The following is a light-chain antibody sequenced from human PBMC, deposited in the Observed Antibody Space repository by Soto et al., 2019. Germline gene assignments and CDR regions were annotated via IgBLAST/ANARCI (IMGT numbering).Light chain of an antibody. V-gene: IGLV1-47*01. CDR3: AAWDDSPSAHVV. Sequence: QSVLTQPTSASGTPGQGVTISCSGAYSNVGTNYVYWYQQFPGTAPKLLIYRDNQRASGVPDRFSGSKSGTSASLAISGLRSEDEAEYYCAAWDDSPSAHVVFGGGTKVTVL. CDR2: RDN. J-gene: IGLJ2*01. CDR1: YSNVGTNY.